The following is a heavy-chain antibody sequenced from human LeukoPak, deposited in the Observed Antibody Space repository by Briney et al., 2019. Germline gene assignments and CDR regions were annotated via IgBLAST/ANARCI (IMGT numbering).Heavy chain of an antibody. Sequence: PGGSLRLSCAASGFTFSSYSMNWGRQARGKGLEWDSSISSSSSYIYYADSVKGRFTISRDNAKNSLYLQMNSLRAEDTAVYYCASIPGFDYWGQGTLVTVSS. V-gene: IGHV3-21*01. J-gene: IGHJ4*02. CDR1: GFTFSSYS. D-gene: IGHD2-21*01. CDR2: ISSSSSYI. CDR3: ASIPGFDY.